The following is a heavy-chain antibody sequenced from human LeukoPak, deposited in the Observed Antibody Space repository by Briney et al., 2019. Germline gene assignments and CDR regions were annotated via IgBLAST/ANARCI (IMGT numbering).Heavy chain of an antibody. CDR3: ARDRSGDYDFWSGTLGAFDI. CDR1: GFTFSSYS. CDR2: ISSSSSTI. Sequence: GGSLRLSCAASGFTFSSYSMNWVRQAPGKGLEWVSYISSSSSTIYYADSVKGRFTISRDNAKNSLYLQMNSLRAEDTAVYYCARDRSGDYDFWSGTLGAFDIWGQGTMVTVSS. V-gene: IGHV3-48*01. D-gene: IGHD3-3*01. J-gene: IGHJ3*02.